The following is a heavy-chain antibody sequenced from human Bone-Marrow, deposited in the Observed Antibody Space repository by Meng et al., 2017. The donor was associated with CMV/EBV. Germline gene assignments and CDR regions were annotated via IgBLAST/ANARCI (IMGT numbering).Heavy chain of an antibody. D-gene: IGHD1-20*01. J-gene: IGHJ4*02. CDR1: GYTFTAYC. CDR2: ISPNTGGT. CDR3: ARTYNCNDAFDY. V-gene: IGHV1-2*02. Sequence: QVQLVPSGAEVKKAWASVKVSCKTSGYTFTAYCMHWVRQAPGQGLEWMGGISPNTGGTNYVQKFQGRVTMTRDTSISTAYMELSRPRSDDTAVYYWARTYNCNDAFDYWGQGTLVTVSS.